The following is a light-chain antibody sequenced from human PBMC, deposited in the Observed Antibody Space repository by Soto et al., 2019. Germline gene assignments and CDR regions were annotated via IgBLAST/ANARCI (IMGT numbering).Light chain of an antibody. CDR2: TAS. J-gene: IGKJ5*01. CDR3: QQRHSYPIT. CDR1: QGVSSY. Sequence: DIQLTQSPSCLSASVRDRVTNTYRASQGVSSYLAWYQQKPGKAPNLLIHTASTLHSGVPSRFSGSGSGTEFTLTISSLQPEDFATYYCQQRHSYPITFGQGTRLEIK. V-gene: IGKV1-9*01.